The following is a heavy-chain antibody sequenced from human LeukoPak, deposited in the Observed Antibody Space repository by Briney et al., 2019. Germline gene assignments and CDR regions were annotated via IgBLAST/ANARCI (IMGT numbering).Heavy chain of an antibody. CDR1: GFSFSDYA. CDR2: ISSSSSYI. Sequence: GGSLRLSCAASGFSFSDYAIYWVRQAPGKGLEWVSSISSSSSYIYYADSVKGRFTISRDNSKNTLYLQMNSLRAEDTAVYYCAKHRRYYDSSGYYGFYFDYWGQGTLVTVSS. CDR3: AKHRRYYDSSGYYGFYFDY. J-gene: IGHJ4*02. D-gene: IGHD3-22*01. V-gene: IGHV3-21*01.